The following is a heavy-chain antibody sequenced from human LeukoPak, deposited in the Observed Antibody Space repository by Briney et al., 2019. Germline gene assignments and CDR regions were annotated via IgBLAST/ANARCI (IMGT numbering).Heavy chain of an antibody. CDR1: GFTFGDYA. CDR3: TKSGSGWLDFFDC. CDR2: IRSKAHGGTT. Sequence: QSGRSLRLSCSASGFTFGDYAMSWVRQAPGKGLEWVGFIRSKAHGGTTEYAASVKGKFTISRDDSKSIAYLQMNSLKTEDTAVYYCTKSGSGWLDFFDCWGQGTLVTVSS. V-gene: IGHV3-49*04. J-gene: IGHJ4*02. D-gene: IGHD6-19*01.